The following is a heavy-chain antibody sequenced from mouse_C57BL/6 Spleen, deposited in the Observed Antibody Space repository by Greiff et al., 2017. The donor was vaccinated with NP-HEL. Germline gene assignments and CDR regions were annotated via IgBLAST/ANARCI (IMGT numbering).Heavy chain of an antibody. Sequence: VQLQQSGPELVKPGASVKISCKASGYTFTDYYMNWVKQSHGKSLEWIGDINPNNGGTSYNQKFKGKATLTVDKSSSTAYMELRSLTSEDSAVYYCANAYYSNPFAYWGQGTLVTVSA. CDR2: INPNNGGT. CDR1: GYTFTDYY. V-gene: IGHV1-26*01. CDR3: ANAYYSNPFAY. J-gene: IGHJ3*01. D-gene: IGHD2-5*01.